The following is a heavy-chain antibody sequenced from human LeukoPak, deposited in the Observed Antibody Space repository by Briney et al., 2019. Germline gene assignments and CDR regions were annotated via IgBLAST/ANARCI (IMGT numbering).Heavy chain of an antibody. V-gene: IGHV4-34*01. Sequence: PSETLSLTCAVYGGSFSGYYWSWIRQPPGKGLEWIGEINHSGSTNYNPSLKSRVTISVDTSKNQFSLKLSSVTAADTAVYYCARGRGTTVTIFDYWGQGTLVTVSS. D-gene: IGHD4-17*01. CDR1: GGSFSGYY. J-gene: IGHJ4*02. CDR2: INHSGST. CDR3: ARGRGTTVTIFDY.